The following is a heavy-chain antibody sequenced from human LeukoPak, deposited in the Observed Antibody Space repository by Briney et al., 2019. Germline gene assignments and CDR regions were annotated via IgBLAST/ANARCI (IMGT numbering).Heavy chain of an antibody. J-gene: IGHJ5*02. CDR1: GGSISSGDYY. D-gene: IGHD2-2*01. V-gene: IGHV4-30-4*01. Sequence: SETLSLTCTVSGGSISSGDYYWSWIRQPPGKGLEWIGYIYYSGSTYYNPSLKSRVTISVDTSKNQFSLKLSSVTAADTAVYYCARRIVVVPAAMSGGWFDPWGQGTLVTVSS. CDR3: ARRIVVVPAAMSGGWFDP. CDR2: IYYSGST.